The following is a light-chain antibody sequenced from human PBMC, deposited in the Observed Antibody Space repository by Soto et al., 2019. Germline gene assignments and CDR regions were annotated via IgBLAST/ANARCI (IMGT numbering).Light chain of an antibody. CDR2: DVS. CDR3: QQFNSYPIT. J-gene: IGKJ5*01. Sequence: ALPLTQSPSSLSASVGDRFTITCRASQDIRGALAWYQQKPGKAPKILIYDVSTLESGVPSRFSGSSSGTDFTLTFSSLQPVDFATYYCQQFNSYPITFGQGTRLEIK. V-gene: IGKV1-13*02. CDR1: QDIRGA.